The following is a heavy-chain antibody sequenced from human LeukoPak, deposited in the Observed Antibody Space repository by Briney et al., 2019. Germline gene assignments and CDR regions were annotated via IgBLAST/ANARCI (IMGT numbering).Heavy chain of an antibody. V-gene: IGHV4-38-2*01. CDR2: IYHSGST. Sequence: SETLSLTCAVSGYSISSGFYWGWIRQPPGKGLEWIGNIYHSGSTYYNPSLKSRVTLSVDTSKNQFSLKLSSVTAADTAVYYCASMNNYVPVYWGQGTLVTASS. D-gene: IGHD4-11*01. CDR1: GYSISSGFY. CDR3: ASMNNYVPVY. J-gene: IGHJ4*02.